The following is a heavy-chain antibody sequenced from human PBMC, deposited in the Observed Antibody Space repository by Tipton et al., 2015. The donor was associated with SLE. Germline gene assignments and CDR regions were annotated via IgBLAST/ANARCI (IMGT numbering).Heavy chain of an antibody. CDR1: GASVSSYY. CDR2: NQYSGTT. CDR3: ARNKATPDH. D-gene: IGHD2-15*01. V-gene: IGHV4-59*02. Sequence: TLSLTCTVSGASVSSYYWNWIRQTPGKGLEWIGYNQYSGTTKYNPSLRGRVTMSVDTSKNKFSLKLSSVTAADTAMYYCARNKATPDHWGQGTLATVSS. J-gene: IGHJ4*02.